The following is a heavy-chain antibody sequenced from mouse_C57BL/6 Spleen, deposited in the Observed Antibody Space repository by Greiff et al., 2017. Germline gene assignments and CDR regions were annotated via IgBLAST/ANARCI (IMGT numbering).Heavy chain of an antibody. CDR3: AGTGPYAMDY. V-gene: IGHV2-2*01. CDR1: GFSFTSYC. J-gene: IGHJ4*01. CDR2: IWSGGST. Sequence: VQLLQSGPGLVQPSQSLSITCTVSGFSFTSYCVHWVRQSPGKGLEWLGVIWSGGSTDYNAAFISRLCISKDNSKSQLFFKMNSLQADDTAIYYCAGTGPYAMDYWGQGTSVTVSS.